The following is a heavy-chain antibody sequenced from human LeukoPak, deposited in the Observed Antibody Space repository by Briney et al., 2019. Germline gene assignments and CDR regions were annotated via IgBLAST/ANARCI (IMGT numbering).Heavy chain of an antibody. J-gene: IGHJ6*02. CDR3: ARSPAYYDSSGYYFYYYYYGMDV. D-gene: IGHD3-22*01. CDR2: ISAYNGNT. CDR1: GYTFTSYG. V-gene: IGHV1-18*01. Sequence: GASVKVSCKASGYTFTSYGIGWVRQAPGQGLEWMGWISAYNGNTNYAQKLQGRVTMTTDTSTSTAYMELRSLRSDDTAVYYCARSPAYYDSSGYYFYYYYYGMDVWGQGTTVTVSS.